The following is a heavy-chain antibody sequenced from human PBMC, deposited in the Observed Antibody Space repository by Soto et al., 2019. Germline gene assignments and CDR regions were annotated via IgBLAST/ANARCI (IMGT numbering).Heavy chain of an antibody. J-gene: IGHJ4*02. CDR2: IHWNSGSR. Sequence: PGGSLTLSCAASAFTFDDYAMHWVRQARGRGLECVSFIHWNSGSRGYADSVRGGFTISRDNVNNSLFQHMNNLRAEDNDLYYCGRDKLRGIVVRRGFDYWGQGIMVTVSS. CDR1: AFTFDDYA. CDR3: GRDKLRGIVVRRGFDY. V-gene: IGHV3-9*01. D-gene: IGHD3-16*01.